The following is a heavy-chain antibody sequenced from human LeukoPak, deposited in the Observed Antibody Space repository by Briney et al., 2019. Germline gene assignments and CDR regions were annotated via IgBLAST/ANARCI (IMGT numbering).Heavy chain of an antibody. V-gene: IGHV1-2*02. CDR1: GYTFTGDY. J-gene: IGHJ4*02. CDR2: INPNSGGT. D-gene: IGHD3-22*01. CDR3: ARAYYYDSSGYYYDY. Sequence: ASVKVSCKASGYTFTGDYMHWVRQAPGQGLEWMGWINPNSGGTNYAQKFQGRVTMTRDTSISTAYMELSRLRSDDTAVYYCARAYYYDSSGYYYDYWGQGTLVTVSS.